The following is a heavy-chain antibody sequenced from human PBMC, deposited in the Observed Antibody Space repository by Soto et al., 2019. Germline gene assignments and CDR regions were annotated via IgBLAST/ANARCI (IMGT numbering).Heavy chain of an antibody. Sequence: PGGSLRLSCSASGFTFSSYAMHWVRQAPGKGLEYVSAISSNGGSTYYADSVKGRFTISRDNSSSTLYLQMDNLRGEDTVVYFCTRSRRSILMVYGFGGMDVWGQGTTVTVSS. V-gene: IGHV3-64*04. CDR1: GFTFSSYA. CDR3: TRSRRSILMVYGFGGMDV. D-gene: IGHD2-8*01. J-gene: IGHJ6*02. CDR2: ISSNGGST.